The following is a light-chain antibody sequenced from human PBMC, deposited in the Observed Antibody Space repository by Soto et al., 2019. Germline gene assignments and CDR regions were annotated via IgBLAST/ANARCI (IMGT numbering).Light chain of an antibody. V-gene: IGKV3-20*01. CDR1: QSVSSSY. J-gene: IGKJ1*01. Sequence: EIVLTQSPATLSLSPGERATLSCRASQSVSSSYVAWYQQKRGQAPRLLIYGASSRATGIPDRFSGTGSGTDFTLIISRLESEDFAVYYCQQYGSSPQTFGQGTKVDIK. CDR2: GAS. CDR3: QQYGSSPQT.